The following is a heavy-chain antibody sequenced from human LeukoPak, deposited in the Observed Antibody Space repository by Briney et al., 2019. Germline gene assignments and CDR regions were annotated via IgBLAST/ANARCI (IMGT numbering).Heavy chain of an antibody. CDR2: IYYSGST. CDR1: GGSISSYY. Sequence: VKPSETLSLTCTVSGGSISSYYWSWIRQPPGKGLEWIGYIYYSGSTNYNPSLKSRVTISVDTSKNQFSLKLSSVTAADTAVYYCARHLAAAFPDAFDIRGQGTMVTVSS. D-gene: IGHD6-13*01. J-gene: IGHJ3*02. V-gene: IGHV4-59*08. CDR3: ARHLAAAFPDAFDI.